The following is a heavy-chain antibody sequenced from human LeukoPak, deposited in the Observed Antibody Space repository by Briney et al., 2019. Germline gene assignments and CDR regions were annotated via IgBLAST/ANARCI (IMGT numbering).Heavy chain of an antibody. CDR1: GLTFSSAW. CDR3: TALGAASEY. V-gene: IGHV3-15*01. CDR2: IKSKTDGGTT. D-gene: IGHD2-15*01. Sequence: SGGSLRLSCVVSGLTFSSAWMSWIRQAPGKGLQWVGHIKSKTDGGTTEYAAPVKGRFTISRDDSKNTLYLQLNSLKNEDTALYYCTALGAASEYWGQGTLVTVSS. J-gene: IGHJ4*02.